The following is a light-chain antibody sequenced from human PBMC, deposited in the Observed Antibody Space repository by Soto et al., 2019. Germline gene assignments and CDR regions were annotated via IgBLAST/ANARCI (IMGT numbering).Light chain of an antibody. Sequence: EIVMTQSPATLCVSPGERGTLSCRASQSVSSNLAWYQQKPGQAPRLLIYGASTRATGIPARFSGSGSGTEFTLTISSLQSEDFAVYYCQQYNNWPMYTFGQGTKLEIK. CDR3: QQYNNWPMYT. J-gene: IGKJ2*01. V-gene: IGKV3-15*01. CDR2: GAS. CDR1: QSVSSN.